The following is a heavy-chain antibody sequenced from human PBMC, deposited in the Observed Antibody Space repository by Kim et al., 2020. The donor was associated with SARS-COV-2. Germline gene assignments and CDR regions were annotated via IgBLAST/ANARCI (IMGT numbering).Heavy chain of an antibody. D-gene: IGHD2-2*01. J-gene: IGHJ4*02. V-gene: IGHV1-58*02. CDR1: GITFSTSA. Sequence: SVKVSCKTSGITFSTSAMQWVRQARGQRLEWMGWIVVGSGKANYAQKFHERVTITRDMSTNTVYMELTGLRSEDTAIYYCAADTLYQLVWGQGTRVTVSS. CDR3: AADTLYQLV. CDR2: IVVGSGKA.